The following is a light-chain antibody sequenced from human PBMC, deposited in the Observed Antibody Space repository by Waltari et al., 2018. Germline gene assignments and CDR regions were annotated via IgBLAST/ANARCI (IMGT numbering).Light chain of an antibody. V-gene: IGLV2-23*01. J-gene: IGLJ1*01. CDR1: SSDVGSNNL. CDR3: CSYAGSSTYV. CDR2: EGS. Sequence: QSALTQPASVSGSPGQSITISCTGTSSDVGSNNLVSWYQQHPGKAPKLMIYEGSKRPSGFSTRCSGSKSGNTASLTISGLQAEDEADYYCCSYAGSSTYVFGTGTKVTVL.